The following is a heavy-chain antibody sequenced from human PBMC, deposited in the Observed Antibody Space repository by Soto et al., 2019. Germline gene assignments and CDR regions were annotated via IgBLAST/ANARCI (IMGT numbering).Heavy chain of an antibody. CDR1: GFTFGDYA. J-gene: IGHJ6*02. CDR3: TRDHFVVGPNGYYYYYGMDV. CDR2: IRSKAYGGTT. D-gene: IGHD2-15*01. V-gene: IGHV3-49*04. Sequence: GGSLRLSCTASGFTFGDYAMSWVRQAPGKGLEWVGFIRSKAYGGTTEYAASVKGRFTISRDDSKSIAYLQMNSLKTEDTAVYYCTRDHFVVGPNGYYYYYGMDVWGQGTTVTVSS.